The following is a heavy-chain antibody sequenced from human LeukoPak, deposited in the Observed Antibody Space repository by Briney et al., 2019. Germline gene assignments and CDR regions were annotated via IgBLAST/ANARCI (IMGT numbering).Heavy chain of an antibody. D-gene: IGHD4-17*01. V-gene: IGHV3-23*01. Sequence: PGGSLRLSCAASGFTFSSYGMSWVRQVPGKGLQWVSAISGGADSTYYADSVKGRFTISRDNSKNTLYLEMNSLGAEDTAVYYCAKMAVKNYYGVNWYFHYWGQGTLVSVSS. CDR3: AKMAVKNYYGVNWYFHY. CDR1: GFTFSSYG. CDR2: ISGGADST. J-gene: IGHJ4*02.